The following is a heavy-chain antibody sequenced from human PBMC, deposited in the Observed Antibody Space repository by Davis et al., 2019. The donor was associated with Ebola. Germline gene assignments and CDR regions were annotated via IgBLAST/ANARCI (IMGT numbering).Heavy chain of an antibody. Sequence: SETLSLTCTVSGGSISSSSYYWGWIRQPPGKGLEWIGSIYYSGSTYYNPSLKSRVTISVDTSKNQFSLKLSSVTAADTAVYYCARLRRGSSVDYWGQGTLVTVSS. D-gene: IGHD6-6*01. V-gene: IGHV4-39*01. CDR3: ARLRRGSSVDY. J-gene: IGHJ4*02. CDR2: IYYSGST. CDR1: GGSISSSSYY.